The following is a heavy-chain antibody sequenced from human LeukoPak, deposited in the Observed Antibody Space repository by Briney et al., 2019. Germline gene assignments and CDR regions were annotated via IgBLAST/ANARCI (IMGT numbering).Heavy chain of an antibody. V-gene: IGHV3-23*01. J-gene: IGHJ6*03. D-gene: IGHD3-22*01. CDR2: ISGSGGST. CDR1: GFTFSSYA. CDR3: AKGGEMIHYYYMDV. Sequence: PPGGSLRLSCAASGFTFSSYAMSWVRQTPGKGLEWVSVISGSGGSTYYADSVKGRFTISRDKSKNTLHLQMNSLRAEDTAVYYCAKGGEMIHYYYMDVWGKGTTVTVSS.